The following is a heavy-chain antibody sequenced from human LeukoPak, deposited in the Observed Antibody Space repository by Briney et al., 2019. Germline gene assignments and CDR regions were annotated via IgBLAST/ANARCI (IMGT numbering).Heavy chain of an antibody. J-gene: IGHJ4*02. Sequence: GGSLRLSCAASGFTFSDYSMNWVRQAPGKGLAWVSSISSSSFIYYADSVKGRFTISRDNAKNSLYVELNSLRAEDTAVYYCARTQGVYSYGYSPIDYWGQGTLVTVSS. CDR3: ARTQGVYSYGYSPIDY. V-gene: IGHV3-69-1*01. CDR2: ISSSSFI. D-gene: IGHD5-18*01. CDR1: GFTFSDYS.